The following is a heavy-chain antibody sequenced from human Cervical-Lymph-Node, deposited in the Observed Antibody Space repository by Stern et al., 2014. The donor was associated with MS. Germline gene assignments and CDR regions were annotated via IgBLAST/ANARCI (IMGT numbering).Heavy chain of an antibody. V-gene: IGHV4-31*03. J-gene: IGHJ4*02. CDR1: GGSINSGDYN. CDR3: AREHDLWSGPFDY. D-gene: IGHD3-3*01. Sequence: QVQLQESGPGLLKPSQTLSLTCTVSGGSINSGDYNWSWIRQQPGKGLEWIGHINYSGSTNYNPSLRSRVSISADTSKNQVSLKLTSVTAADTAIYYCAREHDLWSGPFDYWGQGTLVTVSS. CDR2: INYSGST.